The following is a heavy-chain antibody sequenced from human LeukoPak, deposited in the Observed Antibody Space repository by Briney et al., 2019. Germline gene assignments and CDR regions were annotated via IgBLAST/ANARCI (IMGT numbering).Heavy chain of an antibody. CDR3: ARVRGGELSPRSYGMDV. J-gene: IGHJ6*02. CDR2: IWYDGSNK. D-gene: IGHD3-16*02. Sequence: GGSLRLSCAASGFTFSSYGMHWVRQAPGKGLEWVAVIWYDGSNKYYADSVEGRFTISRDNSKNTLYLQMNSLRAEDTAVYYCARVRGGELSPRSYGMDVWGQGTTVTVSS. CDR1: GFTFSSYG. V-gene: IGHV3-33*01.